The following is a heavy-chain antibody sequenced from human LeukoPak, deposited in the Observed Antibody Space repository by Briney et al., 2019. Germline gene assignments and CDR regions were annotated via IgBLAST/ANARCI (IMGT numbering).Heavy chain of an antibody. V-gene: IGHV1-18*04. CDR3: ARRYCGGDCYLDAFDI. CDR2: ISAYNGNT. J-gene: IGHJ3*02. Sequence: ASVNVSCTTSGYTFTGYYIHWVRQAPGQGLEWMGWISAYNGNTNYAQKLQGRVTMTTDTSTSTAYMELRSLRSDDTAVYYCARRYCGGDCYLDAFDIWGQGTMVTVSS. D-gene: IGHD2-21*02. CDR1: GYTFTGYY.